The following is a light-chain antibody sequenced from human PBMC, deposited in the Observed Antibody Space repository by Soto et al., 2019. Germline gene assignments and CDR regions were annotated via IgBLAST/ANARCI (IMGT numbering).Light chain of an antibody. Sequence: EIVLTQSPATLSLSPGERATLSCRASQSVSSYLAWYQQKPGQAPRLLIYDTSNRATGIPARFSGTGSGTDFTLTISSLEPEDFALYCCRQRSNWPWTFGGGTKVEIK. CDR2: DTS. CDR3: RQRSNWPWT. CDR1: QSVSSY. V-gene: IGKV3-11*01. J-gene: IGKJ4*01.